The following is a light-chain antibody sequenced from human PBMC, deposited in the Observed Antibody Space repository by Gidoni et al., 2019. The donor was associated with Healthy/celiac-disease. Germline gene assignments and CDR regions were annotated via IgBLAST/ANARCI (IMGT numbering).Light chain of an antibody. CDR1: QSVSSY. Sequence: EIVLSQSLATLSLSPGERATLSCRASQSVSSYLAWYQQKPGQAPRLLISDASNRATGIPARFSGSGSGTDFTLTIRSLEPADFAVYYCQQRSNWPPRFTFGPGTKVDIK. V-gene: IGKV3-11*01. J-gene: IGKJ3*01. CDR2: DAS. CDR3: QQRSNWPPRFT.